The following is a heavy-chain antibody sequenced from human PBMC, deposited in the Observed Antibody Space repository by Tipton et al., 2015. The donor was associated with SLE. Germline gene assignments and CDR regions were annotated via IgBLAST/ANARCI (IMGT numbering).Heavy chain of an antibody. CDR3: TKGEFWTGIGEYFHT. CDR2: IWHDGSAK. V-gene: IGHV3-33*08. J-gene: IGHJ1*01. CDR1: GFTPRTSG. D-gene: IGHD3/OR15-3a*01. Sequence: SLRLSCATSGFTPRTSGMYWVRQAPGKGLEWVAIIWHDGSAKYYADSVRGRFTISRDNSKNTLYLQMNSLRPEDTAVYYCTKGEFWTGIGEYFHTWGQGTLVTVSS.